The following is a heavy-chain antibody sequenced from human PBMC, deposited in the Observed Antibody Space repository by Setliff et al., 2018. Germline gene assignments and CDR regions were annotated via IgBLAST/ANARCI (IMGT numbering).Heavy chain of an antibody. CDR2: FHTGGST. CDR1: GDSTSSGSYY. Sequence: PSETLSLTCTVSGDSTSSGSYYWTWIRQPAGKELEWIGHFHTGGSTNYNRSLRSRVSISVDTSKNQFSLKLSSVTAADTATYYCARAGPTVTFFRVLVISWWDPWGQGSLGTVSS. CDR3: ARAGPTVTFFRVLVISWWDP. D-gene: IGHD3-3*01. V-gene: IGHV4-61*09. J-gene: IGHJ5*02.